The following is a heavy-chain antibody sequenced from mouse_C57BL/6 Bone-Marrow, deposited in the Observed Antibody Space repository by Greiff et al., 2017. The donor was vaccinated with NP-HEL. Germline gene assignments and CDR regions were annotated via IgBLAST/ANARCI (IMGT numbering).Heavy chain of an antibody. CDR2: ISNGGGST. Sequence: EVQLVESGGGLVQPGGSLKLSCAASGFTFSDYYMYWVRQTPEKRLEWVAYISNGGGSTYYPDTVKGRFTISRDNAKHTLYLQMSRLKSEDTAMYYCARERLRREFAYWGQGTLVTVSA. CDR1: GFTFSDYY. CDR3: ARERLRREFAY. J-gene: IGHJ3*01. V-gene: IGHV5-12*01. D-gene: IGHD2-4*01.